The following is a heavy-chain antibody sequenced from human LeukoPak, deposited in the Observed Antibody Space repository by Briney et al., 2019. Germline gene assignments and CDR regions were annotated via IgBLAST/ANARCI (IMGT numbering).Heavy chain of an antibody. J-gene: IGHJ6*02. Sequence: PSETLSLTCAVYGGSFSGYYWSWIRQPPGKGLEWIGEINHSGSTNYNPSLKSRVTISVDTSKNQFSLKLSSVTAADTAVYYCARALKGCCSGGSCYPGGMDVWGQGTTVAVSS. CDR3: ARALKGCCSGGSCYPGGMDV. V-gene: IGHV4-34*01. D-gene: IGHD2-15*01. CDR1: GGSFSGYY. CDR2: INHSGST.